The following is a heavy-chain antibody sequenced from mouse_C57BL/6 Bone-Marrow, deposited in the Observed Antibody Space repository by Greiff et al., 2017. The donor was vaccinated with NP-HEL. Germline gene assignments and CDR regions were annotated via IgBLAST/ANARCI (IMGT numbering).Heavy chain of an antibody. J-gene: IGHJ4*01. CDR1: GYTFTSYD. Sequence: QVQLKESGPELVKPGASVKLSCKASGYTFTSYDINWVKQRPGQGLEWIGWIYPRDGSTKYNEKFKGKATLTVDTSSSTAYRELHSLTSEDSAVYFCARGFTTVVDPYAMDYWGQGTSVTVSS. V-gene: IGHV1-85*01. CDR2: IYPRDGST. D-gene: IGHD1-1*01. CDR3: ARGFTTVVDPYAMDY.